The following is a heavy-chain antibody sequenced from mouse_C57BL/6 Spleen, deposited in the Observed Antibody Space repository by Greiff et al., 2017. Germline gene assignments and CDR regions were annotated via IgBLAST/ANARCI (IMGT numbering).Heavy chain of an antibody. Sequence: QVQLQQPGAELVKPGASVKLSCTASGYTFTSYWMHWVQQRPGKGLEWLGMIHPNSGSTNYNAKFKSKATLTVDKSSRTAYMQLSSLTSEDSAVYYSARLPIYYGDDGTWFAYWGQGTLVTVSA. J-gene: IGHJ3*01. D-gene: IGHD2-2*01. V-gene: IGHV1-64*01. CDR2: IHPNSGST. CDR3: ARLPIYYGDDGTWFAY. CDR1: GYTFTSYW.